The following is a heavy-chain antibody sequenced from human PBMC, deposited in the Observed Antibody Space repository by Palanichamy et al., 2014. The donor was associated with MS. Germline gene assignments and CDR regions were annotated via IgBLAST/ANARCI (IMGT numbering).Heavy chain of an antibody. D-gene: IGHD5-18*01. CDR1: GGSISNYY. CDR2: IYYSGST. CDR3: ARAGYSYGTDYYFDY. J-gene: IGHJ4*02. V-gene: IGHV4-59*01. Sequence: QVQLQESGPGLVKPSETLSLTCTVSGGSISNYYWSWIRQPPGKGLELIGYIYYSGSTGYSPSLKSRVTISVDTSNNQFSLKLSSVTAADTAVYFCARAGYSYGTDYYFDYWGQGTLVTVSS.